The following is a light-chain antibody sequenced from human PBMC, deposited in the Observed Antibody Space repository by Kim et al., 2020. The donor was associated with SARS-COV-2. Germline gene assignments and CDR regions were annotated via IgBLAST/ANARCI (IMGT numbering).Light chain of an antibody. V-gene: IGKV2-28*01. Sequence: DIVMTQSPLSLPVTPGEPASISCRSSQSLLHVNGKNFLDWYLQKPGQSPQLLIYFGSNRASGVPDRFSGSGSGTDFTLKISRVEAEDVGIYYCTQALHTPYTFGQGTKLEI. J-gene: IGKJ2*01. CDR2: FGS. CDR3: TQALHTPYT. CDR1: QSLLHVNGKNF.